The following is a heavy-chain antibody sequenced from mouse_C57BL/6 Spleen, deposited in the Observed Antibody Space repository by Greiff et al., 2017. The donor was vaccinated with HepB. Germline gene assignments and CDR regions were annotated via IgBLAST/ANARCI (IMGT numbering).Heavy chain of an antibody. CDR1: GYTFTSYW. J-gene: IGHJ1*03. CDR2: IDPSDSYT. D-gene: IGHD2-4*01. V-gene: IGHV1-69*01. Sequence: QVQLQQPGAELVMPGASVKLSCKASGYTFTSYWMHWVKQRPGQGLEWIGEIDPSDSYTNYNQKFKGKSTLTVDKSSSTAYMQLSSLTSEDSAVYYCARSRRSYDYPWYVDVWGTGTTVTVSS. CDR3: ARSRRSYDYPWYVDV.